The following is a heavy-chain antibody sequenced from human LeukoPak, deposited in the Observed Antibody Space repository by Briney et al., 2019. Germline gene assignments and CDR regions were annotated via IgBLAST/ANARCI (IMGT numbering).Heavy chain of an antibody. D-gene: IGHD6-6*01. V-gene: IGHV3-30*18. CDR3: AKDLATKYTLHY. J-gene: IGHJ4*02. Sequence: GGSLRLSCAASGFTFSGDAMHWVRHAPGKGLEWVAFISFDGNKKYFADSVKGRFTISRDNSKNTLYLQMNSLRSEDTAIYYCAKDLATKYTLHYWGQGTLVSVSS. CDR1: GFTFSGDA. CDR2: ISFDGNKK.